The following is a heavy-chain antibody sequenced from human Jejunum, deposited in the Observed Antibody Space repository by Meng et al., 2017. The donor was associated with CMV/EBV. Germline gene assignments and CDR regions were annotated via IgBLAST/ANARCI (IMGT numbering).Heavy chain of an antibody. J-gene: IGHJ5*02. Sequence: VYGGSFSGYYWSWIRQPPGKGLEWIGEITHSGSPNYNPSLKSRVTISVDTSKNQFSLRLSSVTAADTAVYYCASQYNSNSRLNWFDPWGQGTLVTVSS. V-gene: IGHV4-34*01. D-gene: IGHD1-7*01. CDR3: ASQYNSNSRLNWFDP. CDR2: ITHSGSP. CDR1: GGSFSGYY.